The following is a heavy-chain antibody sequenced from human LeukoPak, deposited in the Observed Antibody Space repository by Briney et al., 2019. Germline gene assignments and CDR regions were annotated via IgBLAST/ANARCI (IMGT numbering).Heavy chain of an antibody. Sequence: SETLSLTCTVSGGSISSYYWSWIRQPAGKGLEWIGRIHTSGSTIYDPSLKSRVTMSVDTSKNQFSLELSSVTAADTAVYYCAQEGGDWGQGTLVTVSS. CDR2: IHTSGST. CDR1: GGSISSYY. V-gene: IGHV4-4*07. J-gene: IGHJ4*02. CDR3: AQEGGD.